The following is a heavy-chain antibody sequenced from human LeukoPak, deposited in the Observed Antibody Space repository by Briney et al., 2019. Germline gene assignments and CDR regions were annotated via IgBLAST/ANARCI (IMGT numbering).Heavy chain of an antibody. CDR3: AREALTSYYYYMDV. CDR2: IKQDGSEK. V-gene: IGHV3-7*01. Sequence: GGSLRLSCAASGFTFSSYWMSWVRQVPGKGLEWVANIKQDGSEKYYVDSVKGRFTISRDNAKNSLYLQMNSLRAEDTAVYYCAREALTSYYYYMDVWGKGTTVTVSS. J-gene: IGHJ6*03. CDR1: GFTFSSYW.